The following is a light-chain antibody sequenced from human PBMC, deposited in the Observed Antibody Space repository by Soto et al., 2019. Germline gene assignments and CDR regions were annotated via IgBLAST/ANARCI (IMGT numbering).Light chain of an antibody. CDR3: QQSYSTPRWT. V-gene: IGKV1-39*01. Sequence: DIQMTQSPSSLSASVGDRVTITCLASQSISSYLNWYQQKPGKAPKLLIYAASSLQSGVPSRFSGSGSGTDFTLTISSLQPEDFATYYCQQSYSTPRWTFGPGTKVDIK. CDR1: QSISSY. J-gene: IGKJ3*01. CDR2: AAS.